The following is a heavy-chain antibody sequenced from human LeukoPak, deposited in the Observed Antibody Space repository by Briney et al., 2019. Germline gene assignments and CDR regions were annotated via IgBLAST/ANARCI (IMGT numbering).Heavy chain of an antibody. CDR1: DGSISSSSYY. CDR3: ARVMVTIFGVPQFDY. V-gene: IGHV4-39*07. J-gene: IGHJ4*02. Sequence: SETLSLTCTVSDGSISSSSYYWGWIRQPPGKGLEWIGSIYYSGSTYYNPSLKSRVTISVDTSKNQFSLKLSSVTAADTAVYYCARVMVTIFGVPQFDYWGQGTLVTVSS. CDR2: IYYSGST. D-gene: IGHD3-3*01.